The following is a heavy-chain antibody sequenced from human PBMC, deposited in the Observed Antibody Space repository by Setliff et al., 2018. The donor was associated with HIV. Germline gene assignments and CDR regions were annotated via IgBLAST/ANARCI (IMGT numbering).Heavy chain of an antibody. V-gene: IGHV4-30-4*08. D-gene: IGHD3-3*01. CDR3: VTVYYNFWSGYRGYFEY. CDR1: GGSISSANYY. J-gene: IGHJ4*02. CDR2: IYYNGNAY. Sequence: SETLSLTCTVSGGSISSANYYWSWIRQPPGKGLEWIGYIYYNGNAYYYNPSLKSRTTISLDTSMNQFSLKLTSVTAADTAVYYCVTVYYNFWSGYRGYFEYWGQGTQVTVSS.